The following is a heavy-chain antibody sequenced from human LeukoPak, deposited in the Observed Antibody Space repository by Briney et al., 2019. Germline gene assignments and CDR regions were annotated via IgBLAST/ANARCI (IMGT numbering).Heavy chain of an antibody. CDR3: ARHEDYFDY. Sequence: PSETLSLTCTVSGGSISSYYWSWNRQPPGKGLEWIGYIYYSGSTNYNPSLKSRVTISVDTSKNQFSLKLSSVTAADTAVYYCARHEDYFDYWGQGTLVTVSS. V-gene: IGHV4-59*01. CDR2: IYYSGST. CDR1: GGSISSYY. J-gene: IGHJ4*02.